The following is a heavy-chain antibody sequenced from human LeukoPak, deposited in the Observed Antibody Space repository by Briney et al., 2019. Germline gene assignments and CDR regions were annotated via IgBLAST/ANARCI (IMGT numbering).Heavy chain of an antibody. V-gene: IGHV4-59*01. CDR2: ITYNGRT. CDR3: AKWGYYFDSSAYVAPTDDS. D-gene: IGHD3-22*01. J-gene: IGHJ4*02. Sequence: PAETLSLTFTVSGGSISTYYWTWIRQPPGKGLEWIGYITYNGRTDYNPSLKSRVTISLDTSKNQFSLKLTSVTAADTAVYYCAKWGYYFDSSAYVAPTDDSWGQGTLVTVSS. CDR1: GGSISTYY.